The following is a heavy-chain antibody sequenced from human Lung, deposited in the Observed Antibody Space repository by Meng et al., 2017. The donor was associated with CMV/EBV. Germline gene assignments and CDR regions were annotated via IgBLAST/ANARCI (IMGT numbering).Heavy chain of an antibody. CDR1: GYTFIDYH. Sequence: QVQLAQSGAEVKEPGPSVKLSGKTSGYTFIDYHIHWVRQAPGQGLEWMGWISPYNGDTIYARDFQGWVTMTRDTSNRTLYMEVSRLRFDDTAVYYCARAIVKNGKRQFDYWGQGTLVTVSS. D-gene: IGHD1-1*01. CDR3: ARAIVKNGKRQFDY. CDR2: ISPYNGDT. V-gene: IGHV1-2*04. J-gene: IGHJ4*02.